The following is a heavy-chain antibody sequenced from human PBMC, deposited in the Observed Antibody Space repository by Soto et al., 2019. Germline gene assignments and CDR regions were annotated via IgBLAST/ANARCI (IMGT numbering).Heavy chain of an antibody. Sequence: PGGSLRLSCAASGFTFSTYAMGWVRQAPGKGLEWVADISHDGGDKYYADSVKGRFTISRDNSKNTLYLQMNSLRAEDTSVYYCARDLSSSWYNVAWGQGTLVTVSS. J-gene: IGHJ5*02. CDR3: ARDLSSSWYNVA. D-gene: IGHD6-13*01. CDR1: GFTFSTYA. V-gene: IGHV3-30-3*01. CDR2: ISHDGGDK.